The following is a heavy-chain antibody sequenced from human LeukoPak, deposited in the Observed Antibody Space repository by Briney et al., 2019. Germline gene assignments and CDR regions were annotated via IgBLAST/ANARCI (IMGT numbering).Heavy chain of an antibody. CDR2: ISYDGSNK. CDR3: AKDRGDDYGDPDAFDI. D-gene: IGHD4-17*01. J-gene: IGHJ3*02. CDR1: GFTFSSYA. V-gene: IGHV3-30-3*01. Sequence: GGSLRLSCAASGFTFSSYAMHWVRQAPGKGLEWVAVISYDGSNKYYADSVKGRFTISRDNSKSTLYLQMNSLRAEDTAVYYCAKDRGDDYGDPDAFDIWGQGTMVTVSS.